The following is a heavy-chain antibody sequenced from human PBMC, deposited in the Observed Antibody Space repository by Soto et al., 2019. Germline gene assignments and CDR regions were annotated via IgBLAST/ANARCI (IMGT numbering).Heavy chain of an antibody. CDR2: TYHSGNP. D-gene: IGHD3-9*01. J-gene: IGHJ3*01. CDR3: ASLNFDILTGYYAFDL. Sequence: SETLSLTCDVSGDTISTGGYTWAWIRQPPGKALEWIGHTYHSGNPYYNPSLKGRVTISVDTPKNQFSLELSSVTAADTAIYSCASLNFDILTGYYAFDLWGQGTMVTVSS. V-gene: IGHV4-30-2*01. CDR1: GDTISTGGYT.